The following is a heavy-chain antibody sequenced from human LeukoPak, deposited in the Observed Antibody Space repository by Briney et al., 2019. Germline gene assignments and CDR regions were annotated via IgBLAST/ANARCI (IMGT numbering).Heavy chain of an antibody. D-gene: IGHD2-2*01. J-gene: IGHJ5*02. CDR1: GGSFSDYY. Sequence: PSETLSLTCAVYGGSFSDYYWSWIRQPPGRGLEWIGEINHSGSTNYNPSLKSRVTISVDTSKNQFSLKLGSVTAADTAVYYCARARLGYCSSTSCYHGNWFDPWGQGTLVTVSS. V-gene: IGHV4-34*01. CDR3: ARARLGYCSSTSCYHGNWFDP. CDR2: INHSGST.